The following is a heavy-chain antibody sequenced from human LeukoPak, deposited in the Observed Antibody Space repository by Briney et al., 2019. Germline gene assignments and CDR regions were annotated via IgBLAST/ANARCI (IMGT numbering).Heavy chain of an antibody. V-gene: IGHV1-46*01. D-gene: IGHD3-10*01. CDR3: ARGRYYNPSDY. J-gene: IGHJ4*02. CDR2: INPSGGSP. Sequence: ASVKVSCKASGYTFTSYCMHWVRQAPGQGLEWMGVINPSGGSPSYAQKFQGRVTMTRDTSTSTVYMELSSLRSEDTAVYYCARGRYYNPSDYWGQGTLVTVSS. CDR1: GYTFTSYC.